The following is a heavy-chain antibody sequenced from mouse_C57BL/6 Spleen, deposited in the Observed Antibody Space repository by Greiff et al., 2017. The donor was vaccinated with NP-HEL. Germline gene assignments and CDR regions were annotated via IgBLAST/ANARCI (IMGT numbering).Heavy chain of an antibody. CDR2: IDPETGGT. D-gene: IGHD3-2*02. CDR3: TQPLDSSGYY. CDR1: GYTFTDYE. V-gene: IGHV1-15*01. J-gene: IGHJ2*01. Sequence: VQLQQSGAELVRPGASVTLSCKASGYTFTDYEMHWVKQTPVHGLEWIGAIDPETGGTAYNQKFKGKAILTADKSSSTAYMELRSLTSEDSAVYYCTQPLDSSGYYWGQGTTLTVSS.